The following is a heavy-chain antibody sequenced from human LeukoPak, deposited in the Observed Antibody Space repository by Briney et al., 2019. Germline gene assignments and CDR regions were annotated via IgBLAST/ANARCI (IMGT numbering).Heavy chain of an antibody. CDR2: INPNSGGT. CDR1: GYTFTGYY. CDR3: ARAPGGTRYDY. J-gene: IGHJ4*02. V-gene: IGHV1-2*02. Sequence: ASVKVSCKASGYTFTGYYMHWVRQAPGQGLEWMGWINPNSGGTNYAQKFQGRVTMTRDTSTSTVYMELSSLRSEDTAVYYCARAPGGTRYDYWGQGTLVTVSS. D-gene: IGHD2-2*01.